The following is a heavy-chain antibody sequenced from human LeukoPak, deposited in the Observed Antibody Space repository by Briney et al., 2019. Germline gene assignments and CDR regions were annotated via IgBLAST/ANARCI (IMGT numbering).Heavy chain of an antibody. Sequence: ASVKVSCKASGYTFTGYYMHWVRQAPGQGLEWMGWINPNSGGTNYAQKFQGRVTMTRDTSISTAYMELSRLRSDDTAVYYCARVPAAIRYYYYYMDVWGKGTTVTVSS. CDR1: GYTFTGYY. CDR2: INPNSGGT. D-gene: IGHD2-2*02. J-gene: IGHJ6*03. CDR3: ARVPAAIRYYYYYMDV. V-gene: IGHV1-2*02.